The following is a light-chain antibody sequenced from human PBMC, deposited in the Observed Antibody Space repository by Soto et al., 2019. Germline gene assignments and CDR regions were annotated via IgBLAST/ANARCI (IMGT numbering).Light chain of an antibody. CDR1: SSDVGGYNY. CDR2: QVS. CDR3: SSYAGSNVV. V-gene: IGLV2-8*01. Sequence: QSALTQPSSASGSPGQSVTISCTGTSSDVGGYNYVSWYQHHPGRAPKLMIYQVSQRPSGVPDRFSGSKSGNTASLTVSGLQAEDEGDYYCSSYAGSNVVFGGGTKLTVL. J-gene: IGLJ2*01.